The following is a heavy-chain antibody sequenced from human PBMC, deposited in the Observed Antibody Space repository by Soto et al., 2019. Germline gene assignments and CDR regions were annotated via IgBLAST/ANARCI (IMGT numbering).Heavy chain of an antibody. CDR3: AGDHSSSIA. D-gene: IGHD6-13*01. CDR1: GGSISSSSYY. CDR2: IYYSGST. Sequence: TLSLTCTVSGGSISSSSYYWGWIRQPPGKGLEWIGSIYYSGSTYYNPSLKSRVTISVDTSKNQFSLKLSSVTAADTAVYYCAGDHSSSIAWGQGALVNVSS. V-gene: IGHV4-39*01. J-gene: IGHJ4*02.